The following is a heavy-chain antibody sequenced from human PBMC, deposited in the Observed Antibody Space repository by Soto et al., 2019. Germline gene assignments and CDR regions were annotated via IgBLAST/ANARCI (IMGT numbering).Heavy chain of an antibody. D-gene: IGHD5-18*01. CDR1: GYTYVSYG. CDR3: AGIDVDTVSTGTREYNYYYMDV. V-gene: IGHV1-18*01. J-gene: IGHJ6*03. Sequence: HVQLVQSGAEVKRPGASVKVSCKASGYTYVSYGISWARRAPGQGLEWMGWMATHSGQTNPAQKFPGRITMTTDPSTITASLELTRLTPDDTAVYYCAGIDVDTVSTGTREYNYYYMDVWGTGTSVIVS. CDR2: MATHSGQT.